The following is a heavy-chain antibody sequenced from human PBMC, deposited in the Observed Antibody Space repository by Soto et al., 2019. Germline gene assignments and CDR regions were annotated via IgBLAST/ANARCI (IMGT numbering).Heavy chain of an antibody. CDR2: ISYYGSNK. V-gene: IGHV3-30*18. D-gene: IGHD6-19*01. J-gene: IGHJ4*02. CDR3: AKDRYSSGLNYFDY. CDR1: GFTFVSFG. Sequence: QVPLVESGGGVVQPGRSLTLSCAASGFTFVSFGMHWVRQAPGKGLEWVALISYYGSNKYYADSVKGRFTISRDNSKNTLYLQLNSLRVEDTAVYFCAKDRYSSGLNYFDYWGQGTLVTVSS.